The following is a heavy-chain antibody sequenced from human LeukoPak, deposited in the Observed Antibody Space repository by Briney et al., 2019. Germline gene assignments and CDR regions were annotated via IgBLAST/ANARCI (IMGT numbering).Heavy chain of an antibody. CDR2: IYYSGST. CDR3: ARGGGRRGYYYGSGSQFDY. V-gene: IGHV4-39*07. D-gene: IGHD3-10*01. Sequence: KPSETLSLTCIVSGGSISSGSYYWGWIRQTPGKGLEWIGSIYYSGSTNYNPSLKSRVTISVDTSKNQFSLKLSSVTAADTAVYYCARGGGRRGYYYGSGSQFDYWGQGTLVTVSS. J-gene: IGHJ4*02. CDR1: GGSISSGSYY.